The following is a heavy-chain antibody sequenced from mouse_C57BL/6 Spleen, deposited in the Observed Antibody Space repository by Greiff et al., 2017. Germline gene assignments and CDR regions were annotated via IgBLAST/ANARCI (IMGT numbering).Heavy chain of an antibody. Sequence: QVQLQQPGAELVRPGTSVKLSCKASGYTFTSYWMHWVKQRPGQGLEWIGVIDPSDSYTNYNQKFKGKATLTVDTSSSTAYMQLSSLTSEDSAVYYCARGPGNYDYLAYGGQGTLVTVSA. D-gene: IGHD2-4*01. CDR3: ARGPGNYDYLAY. CDR2: IDPSDSYT. CDR1: GYTFTSYW. J-gene: IGHJ3*01. V-gene: IGHV1-59*01.